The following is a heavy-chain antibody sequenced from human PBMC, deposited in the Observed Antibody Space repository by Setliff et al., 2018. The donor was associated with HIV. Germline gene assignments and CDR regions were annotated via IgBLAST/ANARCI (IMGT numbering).Heavy chain of an antibody. D-gene: IGHD2-21*02. CDR3: AREVDVVTTSDAFDI. V-gene: IGHV4-30-4*08. J-gene: IGHJ3*02. CDR2: IYYNGNA. Sequence: PSETLSLTCTVSGGSISSANYYWSWIRQPPGKGLEWIGYIYYNGNAYNYNPSLKSRTTISLDTSMNQFSLKLTSVTAADTAVYYCAREVDVVTTSDAFDIWGQGTMVTVSS. CDR1: GGSISSANYY.